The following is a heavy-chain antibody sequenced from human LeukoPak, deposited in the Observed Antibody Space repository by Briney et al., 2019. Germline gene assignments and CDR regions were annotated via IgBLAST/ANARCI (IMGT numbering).Heavy chain of an antibody. J-gene: IGHJ4*02. CDR3: ARVRAGVFDY. CDR1: GYSISSGYY. V-gene: IGHV4-38-2*02. CDR2: IYHSGST. Sequence: SETLSLTCTVSGYSISSGYYWGWIRQPPGKGLEWIGSIYHSGSTYYNPSLKSRVTISVDTSKNQFSLKLSSVTAADTAVYYCARVRAGVFDYWGQGTLVTVSS. D-gene: IGHD3-3*01.